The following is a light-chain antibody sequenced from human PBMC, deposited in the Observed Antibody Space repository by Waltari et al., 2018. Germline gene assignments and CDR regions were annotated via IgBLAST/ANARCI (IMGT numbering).Light chain of an antibody. J-gene: IGLJ1*01. CDR3: SSFTSSSTGI. V-gene: IGLV2-14*03. CDR2: DAT. CDR1: SGDVGGSDL. Sequence: QSALTQPASVSGSPGQSITISCTGTSGDVGGSDLVSWYQQHPGKAPKLMIYDATNRPSGVSDRFSASTSGNTASLTISDLRPEDEAEYYCSSFTSSSTGIFGSGTTVTVL.